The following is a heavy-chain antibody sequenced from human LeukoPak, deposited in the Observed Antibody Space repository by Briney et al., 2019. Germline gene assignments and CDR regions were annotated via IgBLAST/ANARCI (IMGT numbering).Heavy chain of an antibody. CDR1: GGSISSYY. V-gene: IGHV4-59*12. CDR2: IYYSGST. CDR3: ARGQYGDPLVDY. D-gene: IGHD4-17*01. J-gene: IGHJ4*02. Sequence: SETLSLTCTVSGGSISSYYWSWIRQPPGKGLEWIGYIYYSGSTNYNPSLKSRVTISVDTSKNQFSLKLSSVTAADTAVYYCARGQYGDPLVDYWGQGTLVTVSS.